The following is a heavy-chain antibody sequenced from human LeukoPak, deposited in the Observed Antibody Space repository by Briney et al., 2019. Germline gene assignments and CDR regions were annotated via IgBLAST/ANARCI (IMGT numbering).Heavy chain of an antibody. J-gene: IGHJ4*02. CDR2: IYSGGST. D-gene: IGHD3-22*01. V-gene: IGHV3-53*04. Sequence: GGSLRLSCAASGFTVSSNYMSWVRQAPGKGLEWVSVIYSGGSTYYADSVKGRFTISRHNSENTLYLQMNSLRAEDTAVYYCARVAYYYDSSGKDYWGQGTLVTVSS. CDR3: ARVAYYYDSSGKDY. CDR1: GFTVSSNY.